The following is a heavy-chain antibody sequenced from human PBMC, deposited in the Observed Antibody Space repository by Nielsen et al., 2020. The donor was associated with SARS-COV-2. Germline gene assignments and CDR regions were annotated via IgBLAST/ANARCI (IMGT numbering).Heavy chain of an antibody. CDR3: AREYDSSGYRFDY. D-gene: IGHD3-22*01. CDR1: GFTFSSYG. Sequence: GRSLRLSCAASGFTFSSYGMHWVRQAPGKGLEWVAVIWYDGSNKYYADSVKGRFTISRDNSKNTLCLQMNSLRAEDTAVYYCAREYDSSGYRFDYWGQGTLVTVSS. V-gene: IGHV3-33*01. J-gene: IGHJ4*02. CDR2: IWYDGSNK.